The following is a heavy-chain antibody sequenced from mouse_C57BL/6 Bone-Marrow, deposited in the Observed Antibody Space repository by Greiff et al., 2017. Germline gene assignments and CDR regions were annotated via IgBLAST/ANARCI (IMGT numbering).Heavy chain of an antibody. Sequence: DVHLVESGPGLVKPSQSLSLTCSVTGYSITSGYYWNWIRQFPGNKLEWMGYISYDGSNNYNPSLKNRISITRDTSKNQFFLKLNSVTTEDTATYYCASYYGSSYDWGQGTTLTVSS. D-gene: IGHD1-1*01. V-gene: IGHV3-6*01. CDR3: ASYYGSSYD. CDR1: GYSITSGYY. J-gene: IGHJ2*01. CDR2: ISYDGSN.